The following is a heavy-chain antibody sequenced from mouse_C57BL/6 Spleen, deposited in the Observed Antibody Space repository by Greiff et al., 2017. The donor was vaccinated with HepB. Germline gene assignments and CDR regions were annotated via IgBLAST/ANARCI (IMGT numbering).Heavy chain of an antibody. CDR1: GFSFNTYA. CDR3: VRQLSYFDY. J-gene: IGHJ2*01. Sequence: EVQGVESGGGLVQPKGSLKLSCAASGFSFNTYAMNWVRQAPGKGLEWVARIRSKSNNYATYYADSVKDRFTISRDDSESMLYLQMNNLKTEDTAMYYCVRQLSYFDYWGQGTTLTVSS. V-gene: IGHV10-1*01. CDR2: IRSKSNNYAT.